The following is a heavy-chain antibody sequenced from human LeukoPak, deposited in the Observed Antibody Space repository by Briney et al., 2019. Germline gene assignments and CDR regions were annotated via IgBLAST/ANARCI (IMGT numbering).Heavy chain of an antibody. V-gene: IGHV3-30*01. CDR1: GFTFRAYA. CDR3: ARSTYYYGSGTFYSVGPFDS. Sequence: PGASLRLSCLASGFTFRAYALHWVRRTPGQGLDWVAVVSSDGQNDFYSDSVRGRFTISGDNSRDTLYLQMDGLRAADTGLYFCARSTYYYGSGTFYSVGPFDSWGQGTLVTVSS. CDR2: VSSDGQND. J-gene: IGHJ4*02. D-gene: IGHD3-10*01.